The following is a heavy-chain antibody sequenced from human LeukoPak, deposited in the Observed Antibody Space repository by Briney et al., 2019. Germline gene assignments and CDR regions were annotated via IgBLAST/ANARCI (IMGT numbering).Heavy chain of an antibody. CDR3: ARSSSWFFDY. J-gene: IGHJ4*02. CDR1: GGSMSSYY. Sequence: SETLSLTCTISGGSMSSYYWNWLRQPAGKGLEWIGRIYTSVSTKYNPSLKSRVTMSVDTSKNQVSLKLSSVTAADTAIYYCARSSSWFFDYWGQGTLVTVSS. CDR2: IYTSVST. V-gene: IGHV4-4*07. D-gene: IGHD6-13*01.